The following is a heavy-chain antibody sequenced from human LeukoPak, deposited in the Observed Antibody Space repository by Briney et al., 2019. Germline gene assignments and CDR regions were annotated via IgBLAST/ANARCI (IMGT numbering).Heavy chain of an antibody. Sequence: SETLSLTCIVSGGSISTNSYYWGWIRRPPGKGLEWIGSVYYSGTTYYSPSLKSRVTISVDTSKNHFSLNLSSVTAADTAVYYCARSQWLVPQDYWGQGTLVTVSS. CDR2: VYYSGTT. CDR3: ARSQWLVPQDY. D-gene: IGHD6-19*01. CDR1: GGSISTNSYY. V-gene: IGHV4-39*02. J-gene: IGHJ4*02.